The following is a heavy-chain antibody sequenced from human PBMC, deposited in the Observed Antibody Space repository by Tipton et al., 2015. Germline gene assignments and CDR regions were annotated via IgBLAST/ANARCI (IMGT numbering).Heavy chain of an antibody. Sequence: SLRLSCAASGFTFSIFWMHWVRQAPGKGLVWVSRINSDGSTIDYADSVNGRFTIPRDNAKNTLYLQMNSLGGEDTAVYYCARAGSFRFDYWGLGTLVTVSS. V-gene: IGHV3-74*01. CDR2: INSDGSTI. J-gene: IGHJ4*02. CDR3: ARAGSFRFDY. D-gene: IGHD3-10*01. CDR1: GFTFSIFW.